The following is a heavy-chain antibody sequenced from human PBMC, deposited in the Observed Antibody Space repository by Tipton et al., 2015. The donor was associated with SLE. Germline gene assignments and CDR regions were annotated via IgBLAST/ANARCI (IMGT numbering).Heavy chain of an antibody. CDR3: ARVVVGATPGAFDI. V-gene: IGHV4-61*09. J-gene: IGHJ3*02. Sequence: TLSLTCTVSAGSISSGRHYWSWIRQPAGKGLEWIGQIYTSGRTNYNPPLKSRVTISVDTPKKHFSLKLNSVTAADTAEYCCARVVVGATPGAFDIWGQGTMVTVSS. CDR1: AGSISSGRHY. D-gene: IGHD1-26*01. CDR2: IYTSGRT.